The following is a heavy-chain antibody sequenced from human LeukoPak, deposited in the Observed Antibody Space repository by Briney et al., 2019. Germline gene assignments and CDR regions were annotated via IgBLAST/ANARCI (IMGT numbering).Heavy chain of an antibody. CDR2: IIPIFGTA. V-gene: IGHV1-69*05. J-gene: IGHJ4*02. Sequence: ASVKVSCKASGYTFTSYGISWVRQAPGQGLEWMGGIIPIFGTANYAQKFQGRVTITTDESTSTAYMELSSLRSEDTAVYYCASLAVGSGSYYTTHGFDYWGQGTLVTVSS. CDR1: GYTFTSYG. D-gene: IGHD3-10*01. CDR3: ASLAVGSGSYYTTHGFDY.